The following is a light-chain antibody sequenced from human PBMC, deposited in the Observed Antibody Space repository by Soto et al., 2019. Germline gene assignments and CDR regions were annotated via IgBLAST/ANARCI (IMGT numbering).Light chain of an antibody. Sequence: QSALTQSASVSGSPGQSITISCTGTSSDVGGYNFVSWYQQHPGKAPKLMIYEVNNRPSGVSNRFSGSKSGNTASLTISGLQAEDEAEYYCSSYTSRSTVVFGGGTQLTVL. V-gene: IGLV2-14*01. CDR3: SSYTSRSTVV. CDR1: SSDVGGYNF. CDR2: EVN. J-gene: IGLJ2*01.